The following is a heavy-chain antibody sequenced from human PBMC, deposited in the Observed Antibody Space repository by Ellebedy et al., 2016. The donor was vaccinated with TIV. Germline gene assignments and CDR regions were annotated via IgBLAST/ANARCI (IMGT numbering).Heavy chain of an antibody. D-gene: IGHD6-19*01. Sequence: AASVKVSCKASGYTFTSYDINWVRQATGQGLEWMGWMNPNSGNTGYAQKFQGRVTMTSNTSISTAYMELSSLRSEDTAVYYSTRDSSGSYYYYGMDVWGQGTTVTVSS. V-gene: IGHV1-8*01. CDR1: GYTFTSYD. CDR2: MNPNSGNT. CDR3: TRDSSGSYYYYGMDV. J-gene: IGHJ6*02.